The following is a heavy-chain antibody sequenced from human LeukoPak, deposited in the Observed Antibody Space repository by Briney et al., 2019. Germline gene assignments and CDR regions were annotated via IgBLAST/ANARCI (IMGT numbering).Heavy chain of an antibody. D-gene: IGHD3-10*01. Sequence: SETLSLTCTVSGGSISSRSYYWGWIRQPPGKGLEWIGSIYYSRSTYYNPSLKSRVTISVDASKNRFSLKLSAVTAADTAVYYCATFALLWFGESRGLGAFDIWGQGTMVTVSS. V-gene: IGHV4-39*01. CDR3: ATFALLWFGESRGLGAFDI. CDR2: IYYSRST. CDR1: GGSISSRSYY. J-gene: IGHJ3*02.